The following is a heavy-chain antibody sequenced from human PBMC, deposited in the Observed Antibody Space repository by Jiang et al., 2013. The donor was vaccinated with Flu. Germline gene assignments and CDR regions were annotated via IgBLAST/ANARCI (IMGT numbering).Heavy chain of an antibody. CDR1: GYTFTGYY. J-gene: IGHJ5*02. CDR2: INPNSGGT. D-gene: IGHD5-18*01. V-gene: IGHV1-2*04. CDR3: ARDRRGTPVDTAMVESLGWFDP. Sequence: SGASVKVSCKASGYTFTGYYMHWVRQAPGQGLEWMGWINPNSGGTNYAQKFQGWVTMTRDTSISTAYMELSRLRSDDTAVYYCARDRRGTPVDTAMVESLGWFDPWGQGTLVTVSS.